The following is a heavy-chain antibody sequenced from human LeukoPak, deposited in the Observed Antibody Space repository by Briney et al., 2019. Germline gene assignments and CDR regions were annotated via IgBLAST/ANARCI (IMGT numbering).Heavy chain of an antibody. Sequence: PEGSLRLSCAASGFTFSTYAVTWVRQAPGKGLDWVSGISGGGGSTSYADSVRGRFTISRDNSKNTLYLQMNSLRADDTAVYYCAKDLRSYGVHWYFDLWGRGTLVTVSS. V-gene: IGHV3-23*01. CDR2: ISGGGGST. CDR3: AKDLRSYGVHWYFDL. D-gene: IGHD5-18*01. CDR1: GFTFSTYA. J-gene: IGHJ2*01.